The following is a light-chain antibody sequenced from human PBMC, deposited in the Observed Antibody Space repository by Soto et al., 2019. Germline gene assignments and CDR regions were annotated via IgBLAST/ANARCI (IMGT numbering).Light chain of an antibody. J-gene: IGKJ1*01. CDR2: HAS. CDR3: QQYSHWPRT. Sequence: EIVMTQSPAALSVSPGERVTLSCRASQSVSSDLAWYQQKPGQSPRLVIFHASDRATGVPDRISGSGSGTEFTLTISSPQSDDFAVYYCQQYSHWPRTFGQGTKVEVK. V-gene: IGKV3-15*01. CDR1: QSVSSD.